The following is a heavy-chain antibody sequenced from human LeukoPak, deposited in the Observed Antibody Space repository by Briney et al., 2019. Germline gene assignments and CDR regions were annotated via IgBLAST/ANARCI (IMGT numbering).Heavy chain of an antibody. CDR3: ARWDSSGYYYDY. Sequence: SSETLSLTCTVSGGSISTSSYYWGWIRQPPGKGLEWIGSIYYTGTTYYSPSLKSRVTISLDTSKNQFSLKLRSVTAADTAVYYCARWDSSGYYYDYWGQGTLVTVSS. D-gene: IGHD3-22*01. CDR2: IYYTGTT. J-gene: IGHJ4*02. CDR1: GGSISTSSYY. V-gene: IGHV4-39*07.